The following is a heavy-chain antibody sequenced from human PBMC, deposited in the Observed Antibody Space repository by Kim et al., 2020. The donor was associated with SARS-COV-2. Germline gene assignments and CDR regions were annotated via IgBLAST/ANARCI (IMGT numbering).Heavy chain of an antibody. D-gene: IGHD1-26*01. CDR3: AKAHDPGIVGAVFDY. J-gene: IGHJ4*02. Sequence: GGSLRLSCVASGFSFGTFDMSWVRQAPGKGLEWVSAISGSGGSTYYADSVKGRFTISRDNSKNTLYLQMNSLRAEDTAVYYCAKAHDPGIVGAVFDYWGQGTLVTVSS. CDR2: ISGSGGST. V-gene: IGHV3-23*01. CDR1: GFSFGTFD.